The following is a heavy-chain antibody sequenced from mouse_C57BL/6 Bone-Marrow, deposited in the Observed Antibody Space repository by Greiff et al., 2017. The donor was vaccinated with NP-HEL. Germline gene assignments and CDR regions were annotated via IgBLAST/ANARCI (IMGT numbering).Heavy chain of an antibody. CDR1: GFTFSSYG. CDR3: ARPHDGYDAMDY. J-gene: IGHJ4*01. CDR2: ISSGGSYT. Sequence: EVNVVESGGNLVKPGGSLKLSCAASGFTFSSYGMSWVRQTPDKRLEWVATISSGGSYTYYPDSVKGRFTISRDNAKNTLYLQMSSLKSEDTAMYYCARPHDGYDAMDYWGQGTSVTVSS. D-gene: IGHD2-3*01. V-gene: IGHV5-6*01.